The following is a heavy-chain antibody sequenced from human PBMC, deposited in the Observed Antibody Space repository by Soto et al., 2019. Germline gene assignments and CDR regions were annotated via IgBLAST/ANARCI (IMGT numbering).Heavy chain of an antibody. CDR3: ARAPPQFGKYYYGSGSLEDYGMDV. CDR2: IYYSGST. J-gene: IGHJ6*02. D-gene: IGHD3-10*01. CDR1: GGSISSYY. Sequence: QVQLQESGPGLVKPSETLSLTCTVSGGSISSYYWSWIRQPPGKGLEWIGYIYYSGSTNYNPSLKGRATSSVATPKNHFSLKRGSVTAADTAVYYGARAPPQFGKYYYGSGSLEDYGMDVWGQGTTVTVSS. V-gene: IGHV4-59*01.